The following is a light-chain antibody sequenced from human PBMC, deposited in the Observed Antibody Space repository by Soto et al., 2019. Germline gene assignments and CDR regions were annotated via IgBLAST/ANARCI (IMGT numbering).Light chain of an antibody. V-gene: IGKV1-6*01. J-gene: IGKJ1*01. CDR1: QGIRND. Sequence: AIQLTQSPSSLCASVGDRVTITCRASQGIRNDLGWYQHKPGRAPKLLIHAASSLQSGVPSRFSGSASGTEFTLTISSLQPEDLASYYCLQDHSYPWTFGQGTKVEI. CDR3: LQDHSYPWT. CDR2: AAS.